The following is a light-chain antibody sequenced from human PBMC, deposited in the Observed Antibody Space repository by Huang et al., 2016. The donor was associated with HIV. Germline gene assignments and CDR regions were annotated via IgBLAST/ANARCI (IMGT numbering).Light chain of an antibody. CDR2: GAS. Sequence: EIIMTQSPATLSLSPGEGASFSCRANQSVATNLAWYLHRPGQSPRILIVGASTRAYGLPGRFSGSGSGTQFTLTVSGLQSEDFAVYYCQQYHNWPYTFGQGTKLEI. J-gene: IGKJ2*01. CDR3: QQYHNWPYT. CDR1: QSVATN. V-gene: IGKV3-15*01.